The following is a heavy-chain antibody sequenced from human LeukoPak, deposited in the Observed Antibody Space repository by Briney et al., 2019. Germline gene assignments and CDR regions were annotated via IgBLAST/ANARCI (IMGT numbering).Heavy chain of an antibody. CDR3: ARDQRYCSSSSCPWEPFDY. V-gene: IGHV3-7*05. J-gene: IGHJ4*02. D-gene: IGHD2-2*01. Sequence: AGGSLRLSCAASGFTFSSYWMSWVRQAPGKGLEWVANIKQDGSENYYVDSVKGRFTISRDNAKNSLYLQMNSLRAEDTAVYYCARDQRYCSSSSCPWEPFDYWGQGTLVTVSS. CDR2: IKQDGSEN. CDR1: GFTFSSYW.